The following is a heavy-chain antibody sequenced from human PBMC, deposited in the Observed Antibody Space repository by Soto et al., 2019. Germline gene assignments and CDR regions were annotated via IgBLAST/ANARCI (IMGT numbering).Heavy chain of an antibody. J-gene: IGHJ4*02. CDR3: AADATAWQQMVPSDY. D-gene: IGHD2-8*01. CDR1: GFTFTSSA. CDR2: IAVGSGYT. V-gene: IGHV1-58*01. Sequence: QMQLEQSGPEVKKPGTSVKVSCKASGFTFTSSAFQWVRQARGQRLAWIGWIAVGSGYTNYAQRFQDRVTLTRDISTATTYMELSRLTSEDTAIYYCAADATAWQQMVPSDYWGQGTLVTVSS.